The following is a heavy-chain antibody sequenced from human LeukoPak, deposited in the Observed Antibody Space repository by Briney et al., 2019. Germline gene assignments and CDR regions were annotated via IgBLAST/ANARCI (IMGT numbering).Heavy chain of an antibody. V-gene: IGHV1-2*06. Sequence: APVKVSCKASGYTFTGYYMHWVRQAPGQGLEWLGRINPTSGGTNYAQKFRGRVTMTRDTSISTAYMELSRLRSDDTAVFYCARGRGSSYDYWGQGTLVTVSS. D-gene: IGHD1-26*01. CDR3: ARGRGSSYDY. CDR2: INPTSGGT. J-gene: IGHJ4*02. CDR1: GYTFTGYY.